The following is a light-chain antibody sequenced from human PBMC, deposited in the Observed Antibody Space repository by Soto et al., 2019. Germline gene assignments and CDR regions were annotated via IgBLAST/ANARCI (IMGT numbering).Light chain of an antibody. CDR2: CAS. Sequence: EVVLTQSPGTLSLSPGGRATLSCRASQSVSRRLAWYQQRPGQSPRLLISCASMRASGVPVRFIGSGSGADFTLTITRLEPEDFAVYYCQQYGGSPITFRLGTRLEI. CDR1: QSVSRR. V-gene: IGKV3-20*01. CDR3: QQYGGSPIT. J-gene: IGKJ5*01.